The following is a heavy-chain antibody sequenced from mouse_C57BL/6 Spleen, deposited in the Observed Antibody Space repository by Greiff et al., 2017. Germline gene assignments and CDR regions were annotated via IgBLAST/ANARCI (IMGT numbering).Heavy chain of an antibody. CDR2: IDPSDSYT. CDR3: ATLYDYGESGYYFDY. J-gene: IGHJ2*01. CDR1: GYTFTSYW. Sequence: QVQLQQPGAELVMPGASVKLSCKASGYTFTSYWMHWVKQRPGQGLEWIGEIDPSDSYTNYDQKFKGKSTLTVDKSSSTAYMQLSSLTSEDSAVYYCATLYDYGESGYYFDYWGQGTTLTVSS. D-gene: IGHD2-4*01. V-gene: IGHV1-69*01.